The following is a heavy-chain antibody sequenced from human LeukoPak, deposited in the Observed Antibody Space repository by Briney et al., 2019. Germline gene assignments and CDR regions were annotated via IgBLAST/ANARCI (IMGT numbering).Heavy chain of an antibody. Sequence: SETLSLTCTVSGGSISSYYWSWIRQPPGKGLEWIGYIYYSGGTNYNPSLKSRVTISVDTSKNQFSLKLSSVTAADTAVYYCARVRDGYITDWGQGTLVTVSS. CDR1: GGSISSYY. J-gene: IGHJ4*02. CDR3: ARVRDGYITD. D-gene: IGHD5-24*01. CDR2: IYYSGGT. V-gene: IGHV4-59*01.